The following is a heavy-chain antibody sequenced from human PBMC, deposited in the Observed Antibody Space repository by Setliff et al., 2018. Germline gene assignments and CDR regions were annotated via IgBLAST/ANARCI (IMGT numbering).Heavy chain of an antibody. CDR2: IYPSGGSI. V-gene: IGHV1-46*01. D-gene: IGHD3-16*01. CDR3: ARDTLALGDITLFDY. CDR1: GYTLSKYY. Sequence: ASVKVSCKASGYTLSKYYMHWVRQAPGQGLEWMGIIYPSGGSISYAQKFQGRVTLTRDTSISTAYMELTGLKYDDTAIYYCARDTLALGDITLFDYWGQGTLVTVSS. J-gene: IGHJ4*02.